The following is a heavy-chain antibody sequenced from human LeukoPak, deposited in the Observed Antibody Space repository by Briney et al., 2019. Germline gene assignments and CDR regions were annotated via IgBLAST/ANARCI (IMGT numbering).Heavy chain of an antibody. CDR3: ARADYYGSGSSNDY. D-gene: IGHD3-10*01. V-gene: IGHV4-59*01. J-gene: IGHJ4*02. CDR1: GGSISSYY. Sequence: SETLSLTCTVSGGSISSYYWSWIRQPPGKGLEWIGYIYYSGSTNYNPSLKSRVTISVDTSKNQFSLKLSSVTAADTAVYYCARADYYGSGSSNDYWGQGTLATVSS. CDR2: IYYSGST.